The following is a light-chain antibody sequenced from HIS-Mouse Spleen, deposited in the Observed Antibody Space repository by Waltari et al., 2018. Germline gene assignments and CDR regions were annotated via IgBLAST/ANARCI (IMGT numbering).Light chain of an antibody. J-gene: IGLJ2*01. V-gene: IGLV1-47*01. CDR3: AAWDDSLSGVV. CDR1: SSNIGSNY. CDR2: RNN. Sequence: QSVLTQPPSASGTPGQRATIPCPGSSSNIGSNYVYWYQQPPGTAPKLLIYRNNQRPSGVPDRFSGSKSGTSASLAISGLRSEDEADYYCAAWDDSLSGVVFGGGTKLTVL.